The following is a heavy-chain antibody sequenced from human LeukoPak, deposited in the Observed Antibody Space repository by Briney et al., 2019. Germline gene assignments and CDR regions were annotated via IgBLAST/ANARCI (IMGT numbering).Heavy chain of an antibody. D-gene: IGHD3-16*01. CDR3: AKFPAAAGDYVYMDF. V-gene: IGHV3-23*01. CDR1: GFTLTKYA. Sequence: QSGGSLRLSCAVCGFTLTKYAMTGVRQAPGKGVEGVSAIARRGGYTFYADAVRGRFTISRDNSKNTLYLQMSSLRAEDTAVYYCAKFPAAAGDYVYMDFWGQGTLVTVSS. J-gene: IGHJ4*02. CDR2: IARRGGYT.